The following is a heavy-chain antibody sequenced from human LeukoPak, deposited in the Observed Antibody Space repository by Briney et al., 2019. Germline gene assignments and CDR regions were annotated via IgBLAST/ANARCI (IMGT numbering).Heavy chain of an antibody. D-gene: IGHD5-18*01. CDR3: AKDRYSYAFEYSDS. CDR1: GFTFSSYG. Sequence: GGSLRLSCAASGFTFSSYGMHWARQAPGKGLDWVAVISNDGSKKYYADSVKGRFTISRDNSKNTLSLQVSSLRTEDTAVYYCAKDRYSYAFEYSDSWGQGTLVTVSS. V-gene: IGHV3-30*18. CDR2: ISNDGSKK. J-gene: IGHJ4*02.